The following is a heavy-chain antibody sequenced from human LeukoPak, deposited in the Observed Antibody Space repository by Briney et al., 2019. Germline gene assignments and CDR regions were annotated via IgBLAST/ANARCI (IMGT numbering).Heavy chain of an antibody. CDR1: GFTFSSYG. J-gene: IGHJ4*02. D-gene: IGHD6-19*01. CDR3: AKVGPYSSGWYYFDY. V-gene: IGHV3-30*18. Sequence: GGSLRLSCAASGFTFSSYGMHWVRQAPGKGLEWVAVISYDGSNKYYADSVKGRFTISRDNSKNTLYLQMNSLRAEDTAVYYCAKVGPYSSGWYYFDYWGQGTQVTVSS. CDR2: ISYDGSNK.